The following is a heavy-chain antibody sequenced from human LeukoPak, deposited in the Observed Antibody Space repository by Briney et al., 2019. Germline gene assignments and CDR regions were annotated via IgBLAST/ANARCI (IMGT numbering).Heavy chain of an antibody. CDR3: ARESENCTATSCTFYFDF. D-gene: IGHD2-2*01. Sequence: GGSLRLSCEASGFTFSRHGTHWVRQVPGKGLEWVAIIWNDGSNKYYVDSVKGRFTISRDNAKNTLYLQMDSLRAEDTAVYFCARESENCTATSCTFYFDFWGQGTLVTVSS. CDR2: IWNDGSNK. CDR1: GFTFSRHG. J-gene: IGHJ4*02. V-gene: IGHV3-33*01.